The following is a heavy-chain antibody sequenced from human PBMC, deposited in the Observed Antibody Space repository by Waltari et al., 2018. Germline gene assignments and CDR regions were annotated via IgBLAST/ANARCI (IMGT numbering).Heavy chain of an antibody. CDR2: ISGSGDNT. Sequence: EVQLLESGGGLVQPGGSLRLSCAASGLTFSNYAMRWVRQAPGKGLEWVSAISGSGDNTFYVDSVKGRFTISRDNSKNTLYLQMNSLRAEDTAVYYCAKHLTLVRGIGPYFDYWGQGTLVTVSS. V-gene: IGHV3-23*01. CDR1: GLTFSNYA. D-gene: IGHD3-10*01. CDR3: AKHLTLVRGIGPYFDY. J-gene: IGHJ4*02.